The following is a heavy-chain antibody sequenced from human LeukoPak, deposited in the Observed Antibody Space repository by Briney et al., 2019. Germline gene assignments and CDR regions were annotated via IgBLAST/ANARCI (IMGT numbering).Heavy chain of an antibody. D-gene: IGHD6-13*01. Sequence: SETLSLTCTVSGGSINGDHWIWIRQPPGKGLEWIGRIHAGGAIPSSPSLESRVAMSVDTSKNQFSLKLTSVTAGDTGVYYCARGMLTAGGLHYWGQGTLVTVSS. CDR1: GGSINGDH. CDR2: IHAGGAI. V-gene: IGHV4-4*07. CDR3: ARGMLTAGGLHY. J-gene: IGHJ4*02.